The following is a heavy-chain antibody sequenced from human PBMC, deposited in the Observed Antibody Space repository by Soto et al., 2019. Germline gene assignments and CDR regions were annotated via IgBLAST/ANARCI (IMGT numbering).Heavy chain of an antibody. J-gene: IGHJ4*02. CDR2: ISGTADST. V-gene: IGHV3-23*01. CDR1: GFTFSSYA. D-gene: IGHD1-1*01. Sequence: EVQLLESGGGLVQPGGSLRLSCAASGFTFSSYAMSWVRQAPGKGLEWVSAISGTADSTYYADSVKGRFTISRDNSKNTLYLQMNSLRDEDTAVYYCAKDRLPTDDYWGQGTLVTVSS. CDR3: AKDRLPTDDY.